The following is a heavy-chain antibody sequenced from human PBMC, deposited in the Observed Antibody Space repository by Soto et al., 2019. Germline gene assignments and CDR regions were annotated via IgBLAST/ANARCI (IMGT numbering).Heavy chain of an antibody. CDR3: AKGSGSYGVYYLDH. J-gene: IGHJ4*02. V-gene: IGHV3-23*01. D-gene: IGHD3-16*01. CDR1: GFTFSSYA. Sequence: EVQLLESGGGLVQPGGSLRLSCAASGFTFSSYAMSWVRQAPGKGLQLVSSITYSGGNTYYADSVKGRFTISRDNSKNTLYLQMNSQRAEDTAVYYCAKGSGSYGVYYLDHWGQGILVTVSS. CDR2: ITYSGGNT.